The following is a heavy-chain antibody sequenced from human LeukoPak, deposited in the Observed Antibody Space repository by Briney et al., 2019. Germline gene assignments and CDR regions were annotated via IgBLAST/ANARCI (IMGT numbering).Heavy chain of an antibody. D-gene: IGHD4-17*01. CDR1: VFTFSSYS. V-gene: IGHV3-15*01. Sequence: GGSLRLSCAASVFTFSSYSTSWVRHAPCKGLEWVGRIRSKTDGGTTAYAAPVKGRFSISRDDSKNTLYLQMNRLKTEDTAVYYCTIDRGDYGIPYWGQGTLVTVSS. CDR3: TIDRGDYGIPY. J-gene: IGHJ4*02. CDR2: IRSKTDGGTT.